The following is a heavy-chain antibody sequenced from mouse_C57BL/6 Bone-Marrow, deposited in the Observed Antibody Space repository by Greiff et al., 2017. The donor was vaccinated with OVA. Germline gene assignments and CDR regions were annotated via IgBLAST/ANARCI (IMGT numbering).Heavy chain of an antibody. CDR2: ISYDGSN. D-gene: IGHD2-5*01. CDR1: GYSITSGYY. Sequence: VQLQQSGPGLVKPSQSLSLTCSVPGYSITSGYYWNWIRQFPGNKLEWMGYISYDGSNNYNPSLKNRISITRDTSKNQFFLKLNSVTTEDTATYYCARAGYYSIDYWGQGTTLTVSS. J-gene: IGHJ2*01. V-gene: IGHV3-6*01. CDR3: ARAGYYSIDY.